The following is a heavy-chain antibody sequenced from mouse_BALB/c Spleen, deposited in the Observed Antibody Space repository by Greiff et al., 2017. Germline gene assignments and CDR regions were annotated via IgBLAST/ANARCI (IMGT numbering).Heavy chain of an antibody. V-gene: IGHV2-9*02. CDR3: AGITSFAY. D-gene: IGHD2-4*01. Sequence: VKLQESGPGLVAPSQTLSITCTVSGFSLTSYGVHWVRQPPGKGLEWLGVIWAGGSTNYNSALMSRLSISKDNSKSQVCLKMNSLQTDDTAMYYCAGITSFAYWGQGTLVTVSA. CDR1: GFSLTSYG. J-gene: IGHJ3*01. CDR2: IWAGGST.